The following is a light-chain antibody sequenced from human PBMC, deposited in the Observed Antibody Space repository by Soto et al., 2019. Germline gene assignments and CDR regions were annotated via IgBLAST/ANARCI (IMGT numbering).Light chain of an antibody. J-gene: IGLJ7*01. CDR1: SGHSSYA. CDR3: QTWGTGIAV. Sequence: QSVLTQSPSASASLGASVKLTCTLSSGHSSYAIAWNQQQPEKGPRYLMKLNSDGSHSKGDGIPDRFSGSSSGAERYLSISSLQSEDEADYSCQTWGTGIAVFGGGTQLTVL. CDR2: LNSDGSH. V-gene: IGLV4-69*01.